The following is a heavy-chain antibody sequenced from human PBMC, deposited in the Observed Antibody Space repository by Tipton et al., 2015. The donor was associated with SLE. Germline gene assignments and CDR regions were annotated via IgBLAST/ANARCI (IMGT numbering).Heavy chain of an antibody. D-gene: IGHD6-13*01. CDR1: GGSISSSSYY. CDR3: ARGYVWAAAGYYYYYGRDV. J-gene: IGHJ6*02. CDR2: IYYSGST. Sequence: TLSLTCTVSGGSISSSSYYWGWIRQPPGKGLEWIGSIYYSGSTNYNPSLKSRVTISVDTSKNQFSLKLSSVTAADTAVYYCARGYVWAAAGYYYYYGRDVWGQGTTVTVSS. V-gene: IGHV4-39*07.